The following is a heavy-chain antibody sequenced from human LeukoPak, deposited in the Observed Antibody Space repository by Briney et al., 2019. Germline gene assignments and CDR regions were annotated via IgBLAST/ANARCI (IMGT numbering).Heavy chain of an antibody. J-gene: IGHJ4*02. CDR2: ISYDGSNK. D-gene: IGHD2-15*01. CDR3: AKPAASLFDY. Sequence: GGSLRLSCAASGFTFSSYGIHWVRQAPGKGLEWVAVISYDGSNKYYADSVKGRFTISRDNSKNTLYLQMNSLRAEDTAVYYCAKPAASLFDYWGQGTLVTVSS. V-gene: IGHV3-30*18. CDR1: GFTFSSYG.